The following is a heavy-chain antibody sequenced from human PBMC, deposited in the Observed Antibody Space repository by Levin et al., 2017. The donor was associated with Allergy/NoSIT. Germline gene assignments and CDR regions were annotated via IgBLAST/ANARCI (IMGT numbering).Heavy chain of an antibody. CDR3: AGSRDGFNRNWYFDV. J-gene: IGHJ2*01. CDR2: INYSGRT. D-gene: IGHD5-24*01. V-gene: IGHV4-59*01. Sequence: NSSETLSLTCTVSGGSIGSYYWNWIRQSPGKGLEWIGYINYSGRTNYNPSLKNRVTISINTSKNQFSLQVTSVTAADTAMYYCAGSRDGFNRNWYFDVWGRGTLGTVSS. CDR1: GGSIGSYY.